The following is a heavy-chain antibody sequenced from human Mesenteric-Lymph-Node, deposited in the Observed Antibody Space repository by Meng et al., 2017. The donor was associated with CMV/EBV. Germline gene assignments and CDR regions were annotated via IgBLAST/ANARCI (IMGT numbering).Heavy chain of an antibody. CDR3: ASSGGLWAAGLGFYY. V-gene: IGHV3-7*01. D-gene: IGHD6-13*01. J-gene: IGHJ4*02. CDR2: IKQDGSEK. Sequence: LSLTCAASGFTFSSYWMSWVRQAPGKGLEWVANIKQDGSEKYYVDSVKGRFTISRDNAKNSLYLQMNSLRAEDTAVYYCASSGGLWAAGLGFYYWGQGTLVTVSS. CDR1: GFTFSSYW.